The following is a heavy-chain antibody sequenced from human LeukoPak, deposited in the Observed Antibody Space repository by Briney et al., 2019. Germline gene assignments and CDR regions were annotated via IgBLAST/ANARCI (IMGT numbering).Heavy chain of an antibody. D-gene: IGHD5-18*01. J-gene: IGHJ4*02. CDR1: GGSFSGYY. V-gene: IGHV4-34*01. CDR3: ARGRGPPWIQLWLLGFDY. CDR2: INHSGST. Sequence: SETLSLTCAVYGGSFSGYYWSWIRQPPGKGLEWIGEINHSGSTNYNPSLKSRVTISVDTSKNQFSLKLSFVTAADTAVYYCARGRGPPWIQLWLLGFDYWGQGTLVTVSS.